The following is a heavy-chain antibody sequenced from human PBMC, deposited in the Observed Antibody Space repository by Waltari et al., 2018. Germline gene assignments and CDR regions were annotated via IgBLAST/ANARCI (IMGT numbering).Heavy chain of an antibody. CDR3: ARASTAIFGVVITGYNI. CDR1: GDAIMRTNYH. CDR2: IYNSGTT. Sequence: QLQESGPGLVKPSETVSLTCSVSGDAIMRTNYHWGWIRQSPGKGLEWIGSIYNSGTTYYNPSLKGRVFISVDASRNEFSLRLTTVTAADTAVYYCARASTAIFGVVITGYNIWGQGTMVTVSS. J-gene: IGHJ3*02. D-gene: IGHD3-3*01. V-gene: IGHV4-39*07.